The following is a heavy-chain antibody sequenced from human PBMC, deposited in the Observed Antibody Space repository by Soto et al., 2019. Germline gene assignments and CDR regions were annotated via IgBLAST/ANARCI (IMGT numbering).Heavy chain of an antibody. CDR1: GYTFTSYD. CDR2: MNPNSGNT. CDR3: ARERSAAGTGWFDP. J-gene: IGHJ5*02. D-gene: IGHD6-13*01. V-gene: IGHV1-8*01. Sequence: QVQLVQSGAEVKKPGASVKVSCKASGYTFTSYDINWVRQATGQGLEWMGWMNPNSGNTGYVQKFQGRVTMTRNTSISTAYMELSSLRSEDTVVYYCARERSAAGTGWFDPWGQGTLVTVSS.